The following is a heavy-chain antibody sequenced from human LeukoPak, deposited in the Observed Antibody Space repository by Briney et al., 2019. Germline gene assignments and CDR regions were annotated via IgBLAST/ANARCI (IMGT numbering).Heavy chain of an antibody. Sequence: GAPVKVSCKASSYTFTNYAFTWVRQAPGQGLEWMGWISAYNGNTNYAQKLQGRVTMTTDTSTSTAYMELRSLRSDDTAVYYCARGLEWLTRRHTWFDPWGQGTLVTVSS. CDR3: ARGLEWLTRRHTWFDP. D-gene: IGHD3-3*01. V-gene: IGHV1-18*01. CDR1: SYTFTNYA. J-gene: IGHJ5*02. CDR2: ISAYNGNT.